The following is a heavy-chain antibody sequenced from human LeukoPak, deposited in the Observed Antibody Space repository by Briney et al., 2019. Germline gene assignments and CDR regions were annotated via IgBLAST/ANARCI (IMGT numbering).Heavy chain of an antibody. V-gene: IGHV1-69*13. CDR2: IIPIFGTA. Sequence: ASVKVSCKASGYTFTGYYMHWVRQAPGQGLEWMGGIIPIFGTANYAQKFQGRVTITADESTSTAYMELSSLRSEDTAVYYCALIATVVTPINGSVDYWGQGTLVTVSS. CDR1: GYTFTGYY. J-gene: IGHJ4*02. CDR3: ALIATVVTPINGSVDY. D-gene: IGHD4-23*01.